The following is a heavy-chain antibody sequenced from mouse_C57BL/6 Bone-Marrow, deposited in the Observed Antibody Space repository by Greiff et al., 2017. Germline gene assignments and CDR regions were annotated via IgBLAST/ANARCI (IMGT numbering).Heavy chain of an antibody. CDR1: GYTFTSYW. Sequence: QVQLQQPGAELVKPGALVKLSCKASGYTFTSYWMHWVKQRPGQGLEWIGMIHPNSGSTNYNEKFKSKATLTVDKSSSTAYMQLSSLTSEDSAVYYCAREYYNYYAMDYWGQGTSVTVSS. CDR2: IHPNSGST. V-gene: IGHV1-64*01. CDR3: AREYYNYYAMDY. J-gene: IGHJ4*01. D-gene: IGHD1-1*01.